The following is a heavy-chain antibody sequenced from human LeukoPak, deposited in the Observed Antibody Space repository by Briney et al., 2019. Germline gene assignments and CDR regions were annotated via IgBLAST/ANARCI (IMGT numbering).Heavy chain of an antibody. CDR2: ISYDGSNK. V-gene: IGHV3-30*18. CDR3: AKDHQPVQWLVPNYFDY. D-gene: IGHD6-19*01. J-gene: IGHJ4*02. CDR1: GFTFSSYG. Sequence: GGSLRLSCAASGFTFSSYGMHWVRQAPGKGLEWVAVISYDGSNKYYADSVKGRFTISRDNSKNTLYLQMNSLRAEDTAVYYCAKDHQPVQWLVPNYFDYWGQGTLVTVSS.